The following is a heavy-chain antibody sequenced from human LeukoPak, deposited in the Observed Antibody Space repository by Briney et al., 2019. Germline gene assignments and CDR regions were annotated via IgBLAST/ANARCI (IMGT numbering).Heavy chain of an antibody. CDR1: GGSISSSSYY. CDR2: IYYSGST. V-gene: IGHV4-39*01. D-gene: IGHD5-18*01. J-gene: IGHJ4*02. Sequence: SETLSLTCTVSGGSISSSSYYWGWIRQPPGKGLEWIGSIYYSGSTYYNLSLKSRVTISVDTSKNQFSLKLSSVTAADTAVYYCASGYSYGCDYWGQGTLVTVSS. CDR3: ASGYSYGCDY.